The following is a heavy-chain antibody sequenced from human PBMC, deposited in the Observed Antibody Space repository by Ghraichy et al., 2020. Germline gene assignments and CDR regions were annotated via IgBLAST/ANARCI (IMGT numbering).Heavy chain of an antibody. Sequence: GGSLRLSCAASGFDFNSYTMNWVRQAPGKGLEWVSSISGTSSYIYYADSVKGRFTISRDNAKNSLYLQMNSLRAEDTALYYCARDPDTNWDQDWFDPWGQGTLVTVSS. V-gene: IGHV3-21*01. D-gene: IGHD7-27*01. CDR3: ARDPDTNWDQDWFDP. CDR2: ISGTSSYI. J-gene: IGHJ5*02. CDR1: GFDFNSYT.